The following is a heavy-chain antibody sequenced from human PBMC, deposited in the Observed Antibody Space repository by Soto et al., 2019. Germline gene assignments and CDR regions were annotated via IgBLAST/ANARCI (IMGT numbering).Heavy chain of an antibody. CDR2: INGDGGDT. CDR3: TRSITGFSYADS. CDR1: GFTFSTYW. J-gene: IGHJ4*02. Sequence: EVQLVESGGVLVQPGGSLRLSCAASGFTFSTYWMHWVRQAPGKGLVWVSRINGDGGDTVYADSVKGRFTSSRDNAKNTLYLQMNSLRAEDTAVYYCTRSITGFSYADSWGRGTLVTVSS. V-gene: IGHV3-74*01. D-gene: IGHD2-2*01.